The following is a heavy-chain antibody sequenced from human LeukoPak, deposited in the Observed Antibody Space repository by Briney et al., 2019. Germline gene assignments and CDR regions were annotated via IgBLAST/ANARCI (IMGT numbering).Heavy chain of an antibody. CDR2: IYYSGST. D-gene: IGHD1-14*01. Sequence: KASETLSLTCTVSGGSISSYYWSWIRQPPGKGLEWIGYIYYSGSTNYNPSLKSRVTISVDTSKNQFSLKLSSVTAADTAVYYCAGIRYHYLDYWGQGTLVTVSP. V-gene: IGHV4-59*08. CDR1: GGSISSYY. J-gene: IGHJ4*02. CDR3: AGIRYHYLDY.